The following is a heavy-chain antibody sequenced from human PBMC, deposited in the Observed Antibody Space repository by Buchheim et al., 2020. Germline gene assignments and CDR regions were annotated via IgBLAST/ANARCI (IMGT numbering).Heavy chain of an antibody. CDR1: GGTFSSYA. D-gene: IGHD2-15*01. V-gene: IGHV1-69*12. J-gene: IGHJ4*02. Sequence: QVQLVQSGAEVKKPGSSVKVSCKASGGTFSSYAISWVRQAPGQGLEWMGGIIPIFGTANYAQKFQGRVTITADESTSTAYMELSSLRSEDTAVYYCARGYLPGGYCSGGSCYSDWFDYWGQGTL. CDR2: IIPIFGTA. CDR3: ARGYLPGGYCSGGSCYSDWFDY.